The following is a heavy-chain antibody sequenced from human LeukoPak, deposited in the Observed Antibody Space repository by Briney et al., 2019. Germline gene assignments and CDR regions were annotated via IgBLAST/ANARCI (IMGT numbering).Heavy chain of an antibody. CDR3: AKLNILTGYRHFDY. D-gene: IGHD3-9*01. V-gene: IGHV3-23*01. CDR2: IIGSTSST. Sequence: GGSLRLSCAASGFTFSRYAMSWVRQTPGKGLEWVSVIIGSTSSTYYADSVKGRFTISRDNSKNTLYLQMNSLRAEDTAIYYCAKLNILTGYRHFDYWGQGILVTVSS. CDR1: GFTFSRYA. J-gene: IGHJ4*02.